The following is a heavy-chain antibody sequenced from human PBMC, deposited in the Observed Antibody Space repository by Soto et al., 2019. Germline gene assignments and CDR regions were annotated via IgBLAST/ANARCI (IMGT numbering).Heavy chain of an antibody. D-gene: IGHD2-15*01. CDR3: GNAVVRDDHLDI. J-gene: IGHJ3*02. CDR1: GYTFTSYD. V-gene: IGHV1-8*01. CDR2: MNPNSGNT. Sequence: QVQLVQSGAEVKKPGASVKVSCKASGYTFTSYDINWVRQATGQGLEWMGWMNPNSGNTGYAQKFQGRVTMTRNTSISTAYMEVSSVRFEETAVYYRGNAVVRDDHLDIWGQGTMVPVSS.